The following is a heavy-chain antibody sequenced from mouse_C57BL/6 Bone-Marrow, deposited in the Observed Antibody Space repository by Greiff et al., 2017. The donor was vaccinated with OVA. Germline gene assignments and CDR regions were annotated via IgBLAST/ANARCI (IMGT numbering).Heavy chain of an antibody. CDR3: ARSWLLPAMDY. Sequence: VQLQQSGAELARPGASVKLSCKASGYTFTSYGISWVKQRTGQGLEWIGEIYPRSGNNYYNEKFKGKATLTADKSSSTAYMQLRSLTSEDSAVYFCARSWLLPAMDYWGQGTSVTVSS. CDR1: GYTFTSYG. V-gene: IGHV1-81*01. J-gene: IGHJ4*01. CDR2: IYPRSGNN. D-gene: IGHD2-3*01.